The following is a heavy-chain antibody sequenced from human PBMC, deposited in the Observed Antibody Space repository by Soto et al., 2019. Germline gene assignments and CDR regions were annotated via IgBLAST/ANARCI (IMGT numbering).Heavy chain of an antibody. Sequence: PGESLKICCKGSGYSFTTYWISWVRQMPGKGLEWMGKIDPSDSYTNYSPSFQGHVTISADKSISTAFLQWSSLKASDTAMYYCARHKSAYSSSSELDYWGQGTLVTVSS. V-gene: IGHV5-10-1*01. CDR2: IDPSDSYT. CDR3: ARHKSAYSSSSELDY. CDR1: GYSFTTYW. D-gene: IGHD6-6*01. J-gene: IGHJ4*02.